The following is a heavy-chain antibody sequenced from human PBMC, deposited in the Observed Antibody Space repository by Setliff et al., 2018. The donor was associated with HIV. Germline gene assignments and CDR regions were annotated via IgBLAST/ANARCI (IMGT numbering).Heavy chain of an antibody. CDR3: ASPKERYYYDSGAQAFDI. J-gene: IGHJ3*02. Sequence: PSETLSLTCAVSGYSISSGCYWGWIRQPPGKGLEWIGYIYYSGTTYYNPSLKSRVTISVDTSKNQFSLKVNSVTAADTAVYYCASPKERYYYDSGAQAFDIWGQGTMVTV. D-gene: IGHD3-22*01. CDR2: IYYSGTT. CDR1: GYSISSGCY. V-gene: IGHV4-38-2*01.